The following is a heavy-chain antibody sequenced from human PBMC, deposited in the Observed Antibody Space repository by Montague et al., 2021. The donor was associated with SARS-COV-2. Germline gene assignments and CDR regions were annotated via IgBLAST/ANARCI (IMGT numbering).Heavy chain of an antibody. J-gene: IGHJ6*02. CDR1: GFTFSSYG. Sequence: SLRLSCAASGFTFSSYGMHWVRQALGKGLEWVAVIWYDGSNKYYADSVKGRFTISRDNSKNTLYLQMNSLRAEDTAVYYCARVASYYYGMDVWGQGTTVTVSS. CDR3: ARVASYYYGMDV. V-gene: IGHV3-33*01. CDR2: IWYDGSNK.